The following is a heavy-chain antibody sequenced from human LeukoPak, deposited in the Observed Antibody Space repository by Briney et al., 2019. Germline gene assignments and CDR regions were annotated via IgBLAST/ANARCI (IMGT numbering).Heavy chain of an antibody. CDR1: GYTFTGYY. CDR2: INPNSGGT. D-gene: IGHD3-22*01. CDR3: ARDQNYYDSSGYYGIDC. V-gene: IGHV1-2*02. Sequence: GASVKVSCKASGYTFTGYYMHWVRQAPGQGLEWMGWINPNSGGTSYAQKFQDRVTVTRDTSISTAYMELSRLRSDDTAVYYCARDQNYYDSSGYYGIDCWGQGTLVTVSS. J-gene: IGHJ4*02.